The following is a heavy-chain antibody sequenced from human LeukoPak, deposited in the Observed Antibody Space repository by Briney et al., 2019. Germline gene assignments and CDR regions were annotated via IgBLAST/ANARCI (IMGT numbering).Heavy chain of an antibody. V-gene: IGHV3-7*01. CDR3: VRDSGSRSSGLFDS. Sequence: PGGSLRLSCATSGFNFYNFWMTWVRQAPGKGLEWVANIKQDGSDKYYAGSVKGRFTISRDNAKNLLSLQMNSLRVDDTAVYYCVRDSGSRSSGLFDSWGQGTLVSVSS. CDR1: GFNFYNFW. J-gene: IGHJ4*02. D-gene: IGHD2-15*01. CDR2: IKQDGSDK.